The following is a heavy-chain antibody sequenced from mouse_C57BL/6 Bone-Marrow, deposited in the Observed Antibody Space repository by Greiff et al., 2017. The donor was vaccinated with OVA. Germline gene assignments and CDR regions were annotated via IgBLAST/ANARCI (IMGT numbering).Heavy chain of an antibody. J-gene: IGHJ2*01. V-gene: IGHV1-55*01. CDR2: IYPGSGST. CDR3: AIAYYSNDVYYFDY. Sequence: QVHVKQPGAELVKPGASVKMSCKASGYTFTSYWITWVKQRPGQGLEWIGDIYPGSGSTNYNEKFKSKATLTVDTSSSTAYMQLSSLTSEDSAVYYGAIAYYSNDVYYFDYWGQGTTLTVSS. CDR1: GYTFTSYW. D-gene: IGHD2-5*01.